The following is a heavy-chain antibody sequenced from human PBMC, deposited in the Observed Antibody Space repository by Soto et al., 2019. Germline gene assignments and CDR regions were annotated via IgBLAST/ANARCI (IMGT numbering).Heavy chain of an antibody. D-gene: IGHD5-18*01. J-gene: IGHJ4*02. V-gene: IGHV1-69*13. CDR1: GGTFSSYA. CDR2: IIPIFGTA. Sequence: GASVKVSCKASGGTFSSYAISWVRQAPGQGLEWMGGIIPIFGTANYAQKFQGRVTITADESTSTAYMELSSLRSEDTAVYYCARDHRLAAMVILFDYWGQGTLVTVS. CDR3: ARDHRLAAMVILFDY.